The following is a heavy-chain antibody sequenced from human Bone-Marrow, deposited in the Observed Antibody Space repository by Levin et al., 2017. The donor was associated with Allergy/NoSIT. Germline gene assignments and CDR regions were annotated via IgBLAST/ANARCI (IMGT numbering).Heavy chain of an antibody. V-gene: IGHV4-59*01. Sequence: SETLSLTCTVSGGSISSYYWSWIRQPPGKGLEWIGYIYYSGSTNYNPSLKSRVTISVDTSKNQFSLKLSSVTAADTAVYYCARGVRDFWSGYYGNWFDPWGQGTLVTVSS. CDR3: ARGVRDFWSGYYGNWFDP. J-gene: IGHJ5*02. CDR1: GGSISSYY. D-gene: IGHD3-3*01. CDR2: IYYSGST.